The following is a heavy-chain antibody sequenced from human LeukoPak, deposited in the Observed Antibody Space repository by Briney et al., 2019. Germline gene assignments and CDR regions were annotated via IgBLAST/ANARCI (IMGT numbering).Heavy chain of an antibody. D-gene: IGHD1-26*01. J-gene: IGHJ4*02. CDR1: GGSISSSSYY. CDR2: IYYSGST. CDR3: ARQPRVGARERGLDY. Sequence: SETLSLTCTVSGGSISSSSYYWGWIRQPPGKGLEWIGSIYYSGSTYYNPSLKSRVTISVDMSKNQFSLELSSVTAADTAVYYCARQPRVGARERGLDYWGQGTLVTVSS. V-gene: IGHV4-39*01.